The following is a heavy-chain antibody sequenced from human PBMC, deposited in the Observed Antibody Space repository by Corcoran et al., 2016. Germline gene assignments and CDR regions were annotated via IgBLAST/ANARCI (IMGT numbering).Heavy chain of an antibody. V-gene: IGHV1-2*02. D-gene: IGHD2-21*02. CDR2: INPNSGGT. J-gene: IGHJ2*01. CDR1: GYTFTGYY. Sequence: QVQLVQSGAEVKKPGASVKVSCKASGYTFTGYYMHWVRQAPGQGLEWMGWINPNSGGTNYAQKFQGRVTMTRDTSISTAYMELSRLRSDDTAVYYCARVSRDWGGDCSGPRVNYWYFDLWGRGTLVTVSS. CDR3: ARVSRDWGGDCSGPRVNYWYFDL.